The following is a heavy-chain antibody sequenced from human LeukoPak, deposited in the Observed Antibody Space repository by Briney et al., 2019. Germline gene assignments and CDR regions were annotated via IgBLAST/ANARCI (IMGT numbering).Heavy chain of an antibody. CDR3: AREAIDQMQGGITNWFDP. D-gene: IGHD3-16*01. CDR1: GYTFTDYY. V-gene: IGHV1-2*02. CDR2: INPNNSGT. Sequence: ASVKISCKASGYTFTDYYMNWVRQAPGQGLEWMGWINPNNSGTVFAQNFQGRVTLTRDTSINTAYLELSSLTSDDTAVYCCAREAIDQMQGGITNWFDPWGQGTLVTVSS. J-gene: IGHJ5*02.